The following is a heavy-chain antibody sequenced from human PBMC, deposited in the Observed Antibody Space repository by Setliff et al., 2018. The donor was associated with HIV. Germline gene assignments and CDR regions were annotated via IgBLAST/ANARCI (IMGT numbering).Heavy chain of an antibody. J-gene: IGHJ3*02. Sequence: PSETLSLTCAVSGYSISSGYYWGWIRQPPGKGLEWVGSIFHSGGIYYNPSLKSRVTISGDTSKNKPSLKLTSVTAADTAVYYCARHLQAFDIWGHGTMVTVSS. CDR2: IFHSGGI. CDR1: GYSISSGYY. V-gene: IGHV4-38-2*01. D-gene: IGHD1-1*01. CDR3: ARHLQAFDI.